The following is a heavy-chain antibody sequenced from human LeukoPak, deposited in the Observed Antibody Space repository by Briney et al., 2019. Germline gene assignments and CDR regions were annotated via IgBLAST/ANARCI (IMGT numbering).Heavy chain of an antibody. D-gene: IGHD3-9*01. CDR1: GGTFSSYA. Sequence: SVKVSCKASGGTFSSYAISWVRQAPGQGLEWMGRIIPILGIANYAQKFQGRVTITADKSTSTAYMELSSLRSEDTAVYYCARNDILTGYYIAVWGQGTLVTVSS. V-gene: IGHV1-69*04. J-gene: IGHJ4*02. CDR2: IIPILGIA. CDR3: ARNDILTGYYIAV.